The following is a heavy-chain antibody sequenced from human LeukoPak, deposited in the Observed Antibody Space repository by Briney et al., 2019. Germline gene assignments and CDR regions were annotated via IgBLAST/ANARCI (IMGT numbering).Heavy chain of an antibody. J-gene: IGHJ4*02. CDR1: GGSFSGHY. CDR3: AGNYYGSGSYYSEDRY. CDR2: INHSGST. Sequence: SETLSLTCAVYGGSFSGHYWTWIRQSPGKGLEWIGEINHSGSTDYNPSLKSRVTISVDTSKNQFSLKLSSVTAADTAVYYCAGNYYGSGSYYSEDRYWGQGTLVTVSS. V-gene: IGHV4-34*01. D-gene: IGHD3-10*01.